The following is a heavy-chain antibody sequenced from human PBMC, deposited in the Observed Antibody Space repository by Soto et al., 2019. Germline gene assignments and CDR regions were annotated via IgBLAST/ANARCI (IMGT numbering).Heavy chain of an antibody. J-gene: IGHJ4*02. Sequence: EVQLLESGGGLVQPGGSLRLSCAASGFTFSSYAMSWVRQAPGKGLEWVAAISGSGGSTYYEDSVKGRFTISRDNSKNTLYLQMNSLRAEDTAVYYCANGAFIGRSGTIFDYWGQGTLVTVSS. CDR2: ISGSGGST. D-gene: IGHD3-16*02. CDR3: ANGAFIGRSGTIFDY. CDR1: GFTFSSYA. V-gene: IGHV3-23*01.